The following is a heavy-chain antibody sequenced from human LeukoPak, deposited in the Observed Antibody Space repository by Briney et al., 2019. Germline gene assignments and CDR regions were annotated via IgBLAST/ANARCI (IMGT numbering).Heavy chain of an antibody. Sequence: SETLSLICTVSGDSMTSTSFYWGWIRQPPGQGLEWIGTIYYSGTTHYNPSLKGRVTISLDTSTKQFSLRLTSVTAADTAVYYCARGQWEPNFDYWGQGTLFSVSS. V-gene: IGHV4-39*07. D-gene: IGHD1-26*01. CDR3: ARGQWEPNFDY. CDR2: IYYSGTT. J-gene: IGHJ4*02. CDR1: GDSMTSTSFY.